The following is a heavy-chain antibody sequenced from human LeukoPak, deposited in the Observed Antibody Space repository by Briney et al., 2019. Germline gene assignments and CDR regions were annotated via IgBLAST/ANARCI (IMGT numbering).Heavy chain of an antibody. CDR1: GFTFSSYS. D-gene: IGHD4-23*01. V-gene: IGHV3-21*01. J-gene: IGHJ4*02. CDR3: ALVRAGAAVGSDY. Sequence: PGGSLRLSCAASGFTFSSYSMNWVRQAPGKGLEWVSSISSSSSYIYYADSVKGRFTISRDNAKNSLHLQMNSLRAEDTAVYYCALVRAGAAVGSDYWGQGTLVTVSS. CDR2: ISSSSSYI.